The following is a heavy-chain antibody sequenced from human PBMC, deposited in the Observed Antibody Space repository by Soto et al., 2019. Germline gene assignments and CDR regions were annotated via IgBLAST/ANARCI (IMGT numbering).Heavy chain of an antibody. Sequence: PSETLSLTCTVSGGSVSSGSYYWSWIRQPPGKGLEWIGYIYYSGSTNYNPSLKSRVTISVDTSKNQFSLKLSSVTAADTAVYYCARAWGVWFVMKDLVWFDPWGQGTLVTVSS. CDR1: GGSVSSGSYY. V-gene: IGHV4-61*01. CDR2: IYYSGST. D-gene: IGHD3-16*01. CDR3: ARAWGVWFVMKDLVWFDP. J-gene: IGHJ5*02.